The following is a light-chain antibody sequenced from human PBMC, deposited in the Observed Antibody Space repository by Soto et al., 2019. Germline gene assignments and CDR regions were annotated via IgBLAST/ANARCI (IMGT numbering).Light chain of an antibody. Sequence: QSVLTQPPSASGNPGQRVTISCSGSSSNIGSNYVSWYQHLPGASPKLLIYRSDQRPSGVPDRFSGSKSGTSASLAISGLRSEDEADYFCAVRDDSLSGHWVFGGGTKLTVL. CDR2: RSD. CDR3: AVRDDSLSGHWV. V-gene: IGLV1-47*01. J-gene: IGLJ3*02. CDR1: SSNIGSNY.